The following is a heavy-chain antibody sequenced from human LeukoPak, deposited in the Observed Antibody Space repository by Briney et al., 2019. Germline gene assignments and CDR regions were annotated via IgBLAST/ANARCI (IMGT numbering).Heavy chain of an antibody. Sequence: GSLRLSCAASGFTFSSYGMHWVRQAPGKGLEWVAFIRYDGSNKYYADSVKGRFTISRDNSKNTLYLQMNSLRAEDTAVYYCAGDQKRLPVYWGQGTLVTVSS. CDR2: IRYDGSNK. J-gene: IGHJ4*02. CDR3: AGDQKRLPVY. D-gene: IGHD4-17*01. CDR1: GFTFSSYG. V-gene: IGHV3-30*02.